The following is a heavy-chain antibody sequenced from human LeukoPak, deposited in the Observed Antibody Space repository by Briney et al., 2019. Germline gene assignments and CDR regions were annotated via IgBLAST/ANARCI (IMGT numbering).Heavy chain of an antibody. CDR2: IYYSGGT. CDR1: GGSITSYY. CDR3: ARTSYVYYYMDV. J-gene: IGHJ6*03. D-gene: IGHD2-8*01. Sequence: SETLSLTCTVSGGSITSYYWSRIRQPPGKGLEWIGYIYYSGGTNYNPSLKSRVTISVDTSKNQFSLKLSSVTAADTAVYYCARTSYVYYYMDVWGKGTAVTVSS. V-gene: IGHV4-59*01.